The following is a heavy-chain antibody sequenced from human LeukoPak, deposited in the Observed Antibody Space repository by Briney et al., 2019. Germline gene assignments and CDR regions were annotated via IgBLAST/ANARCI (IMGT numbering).Heavy chain of an antibody. V-gene: IGHV5-51*01. D-gene: IGHD3-10*01. CDR2: IYPGDSDT. CDR3: ARTYDSGTYYYRVGAFDI. Sequence: GESLKISCKGSGYSFTTYWIGWLRQMPGRGLEWMGIIYPGDSDTRYTPSLQGQVTISADKSISTAYLQWSSLKASDTAIYYCARTYDSGTYYYRVGAFDIWGQGTMVTVSS. J-gene: IGHJ3*02. CDR1: GYSFTTYW.